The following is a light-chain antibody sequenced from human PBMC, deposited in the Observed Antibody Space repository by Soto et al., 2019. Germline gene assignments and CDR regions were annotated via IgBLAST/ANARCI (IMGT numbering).Light chain of an antibody. CDR3: QSSDDTGDYYL. V-gene: IGLV3-25*02. CDR2: KDT. J-gene: IGLJ1*01. CDR1: ELSKQY. Sequence: SYALTQPPSVSVSPGQRARSTCSGDELSKQYSFWYQQKPGQAPVLVIYKDTERASGIPERFSGSSSGTTVTLTISGVRAEDEATYYCQSSDDTGDYYLFGTGTKVTVL.